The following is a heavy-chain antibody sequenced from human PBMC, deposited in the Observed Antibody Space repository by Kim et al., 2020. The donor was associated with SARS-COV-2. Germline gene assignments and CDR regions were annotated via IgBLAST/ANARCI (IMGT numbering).Heavy chain of an antibody. CDR2: ITPANGNT. V-gene: IGHV1-3*01. Sequence: ASVKVSCKASGFTFTNFGIHWVRQVPGQRLEWMGWITPANGNTKYSQSFQGRVTITSDTFTSIVYMELSSLRSEDTAVYYCSRGRSQDSWGQGTLVTVSS. CDR1: GFTFTNFG. CDR3: SRGRSQDS. J-gene: IGHJ4*02.